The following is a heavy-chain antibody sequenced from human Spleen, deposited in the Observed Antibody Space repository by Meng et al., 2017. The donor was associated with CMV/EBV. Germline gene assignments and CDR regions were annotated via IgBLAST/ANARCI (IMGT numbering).Heavy chain of an antibody. CDR3: TTDRLYCSSTSCFYYFDY. J-gene: IGHJ4*02. V-gene: IGHV3-15*01. CDR2: IKSKTDGGTT. D-gene: IGHD2-2*01. CDR1: NAW. Sequence: NAWMSWVRQAPGKGLEWVGRIKSKTDGGTTDYAAPVKGRFTISRDDSKNTLYLQMNSLKTEDTAVYYCTTDRLYCSSTSCFYYFDYWGQGTLVTVSS.